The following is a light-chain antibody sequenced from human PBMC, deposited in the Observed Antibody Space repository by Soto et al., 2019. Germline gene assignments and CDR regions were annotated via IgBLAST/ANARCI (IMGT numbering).Light chain of an antibody. CDR1: GSDVGAYNY. CDR2: KVT. Sequence: QSVLTQPPSASGSPGQSVTISCTGTGSDVGAYNYVSWYQQHPGKVPKLIIYKVTKRPSGVPDRFSGSRSGNTASLTVSGLQGEDEADYYCSSYAGSDVVFGGGTKLTVL. CDR3: SSYAGSDVV. V-gene: IGLV2-8*01. J-gene: IGLJ2*01.